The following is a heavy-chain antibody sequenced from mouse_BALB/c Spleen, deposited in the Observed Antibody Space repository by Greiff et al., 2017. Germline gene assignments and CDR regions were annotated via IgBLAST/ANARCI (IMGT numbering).Heavy chain of an antibody. V-gene: IGHV1-14*01. CDR2: INPYNDGT. Sequence: EVQRVESGAELVRPGVSVKISCKASGYTFTSYVMHWVKQKPGQGLEWIGYINPYNDGTKYNEKFKGKATLTSDKSSSTAYMELSSLTSEDSAVYYCARSGYYGSGFAYWGQGTLVTVSA. CDR3: ARSGYYGSGFAY. CDR1: GYTFTSYV. D-gene: IGHD2-2*01. J-gene: IGHJ3*01.